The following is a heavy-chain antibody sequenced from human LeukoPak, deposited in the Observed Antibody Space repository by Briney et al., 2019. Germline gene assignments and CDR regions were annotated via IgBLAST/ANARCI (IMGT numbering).Heavy chain of an antibody. V-gene: IGHV3-21*01. CDR1: GFTFSTYS. CDR3: ARGSAYCGGDCLPDAFDI. Sequence: PGGSLRLSCAASGFTFSTYSMTWVRQAPGKGLEWVSSITSSSSYIYYADSVKGRFTISRDNAKNSLYLQMNSLRAEDTAVYYCARGSAYCGGDCLPDAFDIWGQGTMVTVSS. CDR2: ITSSSSYI. J-gene: IGHJ3*02. D-gene: IGHD2-21*02.